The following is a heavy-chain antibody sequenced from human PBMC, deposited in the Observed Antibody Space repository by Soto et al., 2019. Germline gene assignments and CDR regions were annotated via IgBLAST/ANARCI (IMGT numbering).Heavy chain of an antibody. D-gene: IGHD6-13*01. CDR2: SYYSGST. J-gene: IGHJ6*02. V-gene: IGHV4-39*01. Sequence: PSETLSLTCTVSGGSISSSSYYWGWIRQPPGKGLEWIGSSYYSGSTYYNPSLKSRVPISVDTSKNQFSLKLSSVTAADTAVYYCARLELEPGTYYYGMDVWGQGTTVTVSS. CDR3: ARLELEPGTYYYGMDV. CDR1: GGSISSSSYY.